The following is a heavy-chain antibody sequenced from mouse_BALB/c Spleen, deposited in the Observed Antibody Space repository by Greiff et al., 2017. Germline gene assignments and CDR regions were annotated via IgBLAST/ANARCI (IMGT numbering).Heavy chain of an antibody. Sequence: VQLKESGGGLVKPGGSLKLSCAASGFTFSSYAMSWVRQTPEKRLEWVASISSGGSTYYPDSVKGRFTISRDNARNILYLQMSSLKSEDTAMYYCAREGTAGGYFDYWGQGTTLTVSS. V-gene: IGHV5-6-5*01. CDR3: AREGTAGGYFDY. J-gene: IGHJ2*01. CDR2: ISSGGST. CDR1: GFTFSSYA. D-gene: IGHD1-2*01.